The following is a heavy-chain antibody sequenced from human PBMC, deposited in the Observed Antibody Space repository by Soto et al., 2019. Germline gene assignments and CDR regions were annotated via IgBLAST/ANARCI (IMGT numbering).Heavy chain of an antibody. CDR3: ARDKITGLFDY. CDR1: GGSFSGYY. Sequence: SSETLSLTCAVYGGSFSGYYWTWIRQPPGTGLEWIGEINHSGSTNYNPSLKSRVTISVDTSKNQFSLKLTSVTTADTAVYYCARDKITGLFDYWGQGTLVT. J-gene: IGHJ4*02. CDR2: INHSGST. V-gene: IGHV4-34*01. D-gene: IGHD2-8*02.